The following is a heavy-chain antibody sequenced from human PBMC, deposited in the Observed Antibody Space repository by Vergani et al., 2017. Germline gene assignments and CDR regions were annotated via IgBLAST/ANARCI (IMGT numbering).Heavy chain of an antibody. Sequence: EVQLVESGGGLVKPGGSLRLSCAASGFTFSSYSMNWVRQAPGKGLEWVSSISSSSSYIYYADSVKGRFTISRDNAKNSLYLQMNSLRAEDTAVYYCARSSMGTTVFDYWGQGILVTVSS. CDR1: GFTFSSYS. J-gene: IGHJ4*02. CDR3: ARSSMGTTVFDY. CDR2: ISSSSSYI. V-gene: IGHV3-21*01. D-gene: IGHD1-26*01.